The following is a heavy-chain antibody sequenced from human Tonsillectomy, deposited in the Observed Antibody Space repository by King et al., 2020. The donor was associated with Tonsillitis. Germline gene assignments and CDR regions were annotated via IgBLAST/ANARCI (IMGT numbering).Heavy chain of an antibody. J-gene: IGHJ6*03. CDR1: GFTYSNAW. CDR3: TTDGGSYVTSYSLYYYYYYMDV. D-gene: IGHD1-26*01. V-gene: IGHV3-15*01. Sequence: VQLVESGGGLVKPGGSLRLSCAASGFTYSNAWMSWVRQAPGKGLEWVGRIKSKTDGGTTDYAAPVKGRFTISRDDSKNTLYLQMNSLKTEDTAVYYCTTDGGSYVTSYSLYYYYYYMDVWGKGTTVTVSS. CDR2: IKSKTDGGTT.